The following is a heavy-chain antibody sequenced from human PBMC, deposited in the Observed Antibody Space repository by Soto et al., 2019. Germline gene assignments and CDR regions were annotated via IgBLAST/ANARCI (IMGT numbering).Heavy chain of an antibody. Sequence: SETLSLTCAVYGGSLSGYYWSWIRQPPGKGLEWIGEINHSGSTNYNPSLKSRVTISVDTSKNQFSLKLSSVTAADTAVYYCARARGKTGYYNPFDYWGQGTLVTVSS. D-gene: IGHD3-9*01. CDR1: GGSLSGYY. J-gene: IGHJ4*02. CDR3: ARARGKTGYYNPFDY. V-gene: IGHV4-34*01. CDR2: INHSGST.